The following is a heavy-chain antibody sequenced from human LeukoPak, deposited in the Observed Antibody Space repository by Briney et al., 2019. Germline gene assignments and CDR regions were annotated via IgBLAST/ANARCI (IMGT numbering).Heavy chain of an antibody. CDR2: IYLSGST. V-gene: IGHV4-61*08. CDR3: ARDAIPSSYWYFDL. D-gene: IGHD2-2*01. CDR1: GGAVSSGGYY. Sequence: PSETLSLTCTVSGGAVSSGGYYWSWIRQPPGKGLEWIGYIYLSGSTNYNPSLKSRVTISVDTSKNQFSLKLRSVTAADTDVYYCARDAIPSSYWYFDLWGRGTLVTVSS. J-gene: IGHJ2*01.